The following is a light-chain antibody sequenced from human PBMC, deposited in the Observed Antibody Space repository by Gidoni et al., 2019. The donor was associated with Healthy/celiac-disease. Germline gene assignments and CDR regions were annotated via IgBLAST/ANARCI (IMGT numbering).Light chain of an antibody. CDR3: QALDSSVV. J-gene: IGLJ2*01. V-gene: IGLV3-1*01. CDR2: QDS. CDR1: KLGDKY. Sequence: SYELTQPPPESVSPGQTASITCSGDKLGDKYACWYQQKPGQSTVLGIYQDSKRPSGIPEPFAGSNSGNTATLTISGTQAMDEADYYCQALDSSVVFGGGTKLTVL.